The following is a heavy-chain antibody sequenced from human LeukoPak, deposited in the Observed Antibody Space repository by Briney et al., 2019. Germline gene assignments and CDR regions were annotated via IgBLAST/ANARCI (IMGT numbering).Heavy chain of an antibody. V-gene: IGHV3-30*18. J-gene: IGHJ4*02. D-gene: IGHD3-22*01. CDR3: AKDSYYYETSGPFDY. Sequence: PGGSLRLSCAASGFTFSSYGMHWVRQAPGKGLEWVAVLSYDGNNKYYADSVKGRFTISRDNSKNTLYLQMHSLRAEDTAVYYCAKDSYYYETSGPFDYWGRGTLVTVSS. CDR2: LSYDGNNK. CDR1: GFTFSSYG.